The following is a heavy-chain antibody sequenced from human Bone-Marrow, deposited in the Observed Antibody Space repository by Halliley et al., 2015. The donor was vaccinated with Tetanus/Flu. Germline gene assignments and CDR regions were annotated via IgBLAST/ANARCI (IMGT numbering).Heavy chain of an antibody. CDR2: VDSGGSTK. J-gene: IGHJ3*02. D-gene: IGHD6-6*01. CDR3: AAEYSSSSGRAFEI. V-gene: IGHV3-48*03. Sequence: VSYVDSGGSTKNYADSVKGRFTTSRDNAKKSLLLQMNSLRAEDTAVYYCAAEYSSSSGRAFEIWGQGTMVTVSS.